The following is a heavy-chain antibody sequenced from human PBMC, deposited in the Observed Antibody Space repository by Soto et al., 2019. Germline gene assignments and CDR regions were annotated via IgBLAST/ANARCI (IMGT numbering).Heavy chain of an antibody. CDR3: AGIVATNFDY. V-gene: IGHV4-31*03. CDR1: GDSISSTRW. D-gene: IGHD5-12*01. CDR2: IYFSGST. Sequence: SETLSLTCTVSGDSISSTRWWSWVRQHPGKGLEWIGYIYFSGSTYYNPSLKSRVTISVDTSKNQFSLNLNSVTAADTAVYYCAGIVATNFDYWGQGTLVTVSS. J-gene: IGHJ4*02.